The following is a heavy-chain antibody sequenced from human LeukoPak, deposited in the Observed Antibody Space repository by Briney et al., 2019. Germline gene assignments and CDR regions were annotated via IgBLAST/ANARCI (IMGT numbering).Heavy chain of an antibody. V-gene: IGHV3-74*01. CDR3: TRGTGSTWYSDY. CDR2: MNTDGITT. D-gene: IGHD6-13*01. J-gene: IGHJ4*02. CDR1: GFIFSSHW. Sequence: GGSLRLSCAASGFIFSSHWIHWVRQAPEKGLGWVSRMNTDGITTDYADSVKGRFTISSHNSNTTLYPQMTSLRPEDTAVYYCTRGTGSTWYSDYWGQETLVTVSS.